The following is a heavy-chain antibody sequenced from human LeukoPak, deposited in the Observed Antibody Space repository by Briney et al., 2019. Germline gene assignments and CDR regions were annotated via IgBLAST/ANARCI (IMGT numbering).Heavy chain of an antibody. CDR1: GGTFSSYA. D-gene: IGHD3-22*01. CDR2: IIPIFGTA. CDR3: ARASYYYDSSGYYY. J-gene: IGHJ4*02. V-gene: IGHV1-69*05. Sequence: SVKVSCKASGGTFSSYAISWVRQAPGQGLEWMGRIIPIFGTANYAQKFQGRVAITTDESTSTAYMELSSLRSEDTAVYYCARASYYYDSSGYYYWGQGTLVTVSS.